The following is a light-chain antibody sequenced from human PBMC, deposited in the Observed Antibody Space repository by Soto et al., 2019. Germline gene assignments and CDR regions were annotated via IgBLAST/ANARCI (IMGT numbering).Light chain of an antibody. V-gene: IGKV1-5*01. Sequence: DIQVTQSPPTLSASVGDRVTITCRASQTISTWMAWYQQKPGNAPKLLIYDASTLESGVPSRFSGSGSGTEFTLTIGSLQPDDFATYCCQQYYTYSRTFGQGTKVDIK. CDR1: QTISTW. J-gene: IGKJ1*01. CDR3: QQYYTYSRT. CDR2: DAS.